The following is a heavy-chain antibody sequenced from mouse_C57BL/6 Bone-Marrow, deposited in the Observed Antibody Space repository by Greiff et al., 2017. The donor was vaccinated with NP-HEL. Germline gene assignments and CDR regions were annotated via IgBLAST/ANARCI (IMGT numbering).Heavy chain of an antibody. J-gene: IGHJ4*01. CDR2: ISSGGSYT. V-gene: IGHV5-6*01. D-gene: IGHD1-1*01. Sequence: EVQVVESGGDLVKPGGSLKLSCAASGFTFSSYGMSWVRQTPDKRLEWVATISSGGSYTYYPDSVKGRFTISRDNAKNTLYLQMSSLKSEDTAMYYCARLGITTVVATDYYAMDYWGQGTSVTVSS. CDR3: ARLGITTVVATDYYAMDY. CDR1: GFTFSSYG.